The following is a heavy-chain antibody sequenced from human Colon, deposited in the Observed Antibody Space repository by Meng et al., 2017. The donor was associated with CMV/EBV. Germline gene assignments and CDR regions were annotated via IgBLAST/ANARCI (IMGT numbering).Heavy chain of an antibody. Sequence: GGSLRLSCEVSGFTFSDYLMSWIRQAPGKGLEWVANIKQDGSEKYYVDSVKGRFTISRDNAKNSVSLQMNGLRAEDTAVYYCARPARGSTNYYWGQGTLVTVSS. CDR2: IKQDGSEK. V-gene: IGHV3-7*01. D-gene: IGHD6-13*01. CDR3: ARPARGSTNYY. J-gene: IGHJ4*02. CDR1: GFTFSDYL.